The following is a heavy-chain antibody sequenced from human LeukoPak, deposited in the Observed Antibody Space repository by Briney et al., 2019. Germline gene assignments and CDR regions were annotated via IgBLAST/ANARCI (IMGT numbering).Heavy chain of an antibody. CDR2: ISGSSGST. CDR1: GFTFSSYA. D-gene: IGHD1-26*01. J-gene: IGHJ4*02. CDR3: AKDITSGSYCCDY. Sequence: PGGSLRLSCAASGFTFSSYAMSWVRQAPGKGLEWVSAISGSSGSTYYADSVKGRFTISRDNSKSTLYLQMNSLRAEDTAVYYCAKDITSGSYCCDYWGQGTLVTVSS. V-gene: IGHV3-23*01.